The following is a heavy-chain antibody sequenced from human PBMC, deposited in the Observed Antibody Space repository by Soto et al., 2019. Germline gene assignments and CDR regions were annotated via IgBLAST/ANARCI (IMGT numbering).Heavy chain of an antibody. CDR1: GGSFSGYY. CDR3: ARGIAAAASSYYGMDV. V-gene: IGHV4-34*01. Sequence: SETLSLTCAVYGGSFSGYYWSWIRQPPGKGLEWIGEINHSGSTNYNPSLKSRVTISVDTSKNQFSLKLSSVTAADTAVYYCARGIAAAASSYYGMDVWGQGSTVNVSX. CDR2: INHSGST. J-gene: IGHJ6*01. D-gene: IGHD6-13*01.